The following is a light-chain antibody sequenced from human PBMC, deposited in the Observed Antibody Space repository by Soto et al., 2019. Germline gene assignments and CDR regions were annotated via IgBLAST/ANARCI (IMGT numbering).Light chain of an antibody. CDR2: DAS. Sequence: EIVLTQPPATLSLSPGERATLSCRASQSVSSYFAWYQQKPGQAPRLLIYDASNRATGIPARFSGSGSGTDFALTISSLEPEDFAVYYCQHRSNWPRTFGGGTNVEIK. J-gene: IGKJ4*01. CDR1: QSVSSY. CDR3: QHRSNWPRT. V-gene: IGKV3-11*01.